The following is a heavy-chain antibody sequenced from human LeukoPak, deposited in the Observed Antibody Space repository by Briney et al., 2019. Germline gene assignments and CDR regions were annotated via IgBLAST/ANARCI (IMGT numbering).Heavy chain of an antibody. V-gene: IGHV3-23*01. CDR2: ISDSGGST. J-gene: IGHJ6*03. Sequence: GGSLRLSCAASGFTFSSYAMSWVRQAPGKGLEWVSAISDSGGSTYYADSVKGRFTISRDNSKNTLYLQMNSLRAEDTAVYYCAKSGGWYDYYYYYMDVWGKGTTVTVSS. CDR1: GFTFSSYA. CDR3: AKSGGWYDYYYYYMDV. D-gene: IGHD6-19*01.